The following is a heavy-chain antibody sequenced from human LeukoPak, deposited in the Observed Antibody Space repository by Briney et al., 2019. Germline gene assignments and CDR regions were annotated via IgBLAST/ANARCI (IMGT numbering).Heavy chain of an antibody. CDR2: ISSGSSDI. D-gene: IGHD1-14*01. V-gene: IGHV3-48*02. CDR1: GFTFSSYA. Sequence: GGSLRLSCAASGFTFSSYAMNWVRQAPGKGLEWVSYISSGSSDIYYAGSVKGRFTISRDNAKNSLYLQMNSLRDDDTAVYYCSRGRPDWYFDLWGRGTLVTVSS. J-gene: IGHJ2*01. CDR3: SRGRPDWYFDL.